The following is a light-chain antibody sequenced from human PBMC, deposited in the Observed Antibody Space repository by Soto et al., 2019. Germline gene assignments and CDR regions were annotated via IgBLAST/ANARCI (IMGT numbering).Light chain of an antibody. CDR1: QSVSSN. Sequence: EIVMTQSPATLSVSPGERATLSCRASQSVSSNLACYQQKPGQAPRLLIYGASTRATGIPARFSGSGSGTEFTLTISSLQSEDFAVYYCQQYNKLPPWTFGQGTKVEIK. CDR2: GAS. CDR3: QQYNKLPPWT. J-gene: IGKJ1*01. V-gene: IGKV3-15*01.